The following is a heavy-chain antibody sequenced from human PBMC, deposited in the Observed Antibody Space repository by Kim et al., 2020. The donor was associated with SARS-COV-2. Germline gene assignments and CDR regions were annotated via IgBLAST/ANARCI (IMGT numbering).Heavy chain of an antibody. CDR3: ARSYSSSWYARMAWFDP. J-gene: IGHJ5*02. CDR1: GFTFSSYS. Sequence: GGSLRLSCAASGFTFSSYSMNWVRQAPGKGLEWVSSISSSSIYIYYADSVKGRFTISRDNAKNSLYLQMNSLRAEDTAVYYCARSYSSSWYARMAWFDPWGQGTLVTISS. CDR2: ISSSSIYI. V-gene: IGHV3-21*01. D-gene: IGHD6-13*01.